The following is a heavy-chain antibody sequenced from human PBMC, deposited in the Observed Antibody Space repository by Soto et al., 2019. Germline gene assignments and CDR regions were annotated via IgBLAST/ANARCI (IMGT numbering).Heavy chain of an antibody. CDR1: GGSISSSY. V-gene: IGHV4-59*01. Sequence: QVQLQESGPGLVKPSETLSLTCTVSGGSISSSYWSWIRQPPGKGLEWIGYIYYSGSTNYNPSLKSRVTISVDTSKNQFSLKLSSVTAADTAVYYCARRWGPTFDFWGQGTLVTVSS. CDR2: IYYSGST. J-gene: IGHJ4*02. CDR3: ARRWGPTFDF. D-gene: IGHD1-26*01.